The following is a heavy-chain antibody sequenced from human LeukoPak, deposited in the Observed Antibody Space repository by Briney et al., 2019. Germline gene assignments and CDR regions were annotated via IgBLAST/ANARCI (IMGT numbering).Heavy chain of an antibody. D-gene: IGHD2-15*01. J-gene: IGHJ4*02. Sequence: PSETLSLTCTVSGGSISRYYWSWIRQPAGKGLEWIGRIYTSGSTNYNPSLKSRVTMSVDTSKNQFSLKLSSVTAADTAVYYCARAPGYCSGGSCYTRGPFDYWGQGTLVTVSS. CDR2: IYTSGST. V-gene: IGHV4-4*07. CDR1: GGSISRYY. CDR3: ARAPGYCSGGSCYTRGPFDY.